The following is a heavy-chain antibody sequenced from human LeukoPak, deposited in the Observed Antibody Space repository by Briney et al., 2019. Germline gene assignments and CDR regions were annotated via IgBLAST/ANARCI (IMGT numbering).Heavy chain of an antibody. CDR2: INHSGST. CDR1: GGSFSGYY. Sequence: SETLSLTCAVYGGSFSGYYWSWIRQPPGKGLEWIGEINHSGSTNYNPSLKSRVTISVDTSKNQFSLKLSSVTAADTAVYYCARPLFEYSSSSAVYWGQGTLVTVSS. V-gene: IGHV4-34*01. CDR3: ARPLFEYSSSSAVY. J-gene: IGHJ4*02. D-gene: IGHD6-6*01.